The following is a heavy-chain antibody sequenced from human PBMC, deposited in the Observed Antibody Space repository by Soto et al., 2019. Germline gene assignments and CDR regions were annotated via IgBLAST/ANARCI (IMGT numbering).Heavy chain of an antibody. Sequence: SETLSLTCTVSGGSISGYYWSWIRQPPGKGLEWIGYIYYTGRTNYNPSLKSRVTISLDTSKNQFSLRLNSVTAADTAVYYCVRSFQGLDWGQGTMVTVSS. J-gene: IGHJ4*02. V-gene: IGHV4-59*01. CDR3: VRSFQGLD. D-gene: IGHD4-17*01. CDR2: IYYTGRT. CDR1: GGSISGYY.